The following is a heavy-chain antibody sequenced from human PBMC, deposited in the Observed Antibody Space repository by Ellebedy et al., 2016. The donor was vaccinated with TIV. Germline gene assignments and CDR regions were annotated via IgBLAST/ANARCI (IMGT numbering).Heavy chain of an antibody. CDR3: ARLQVRGVNMGAAHVYGMDV. Sequence: ASVKVSXXASGYTFSNYYMHWVRQSPGQGLEWMGVINPSGGSTSYAEKFQDRVTMTRDMSTSTVYMDLSSLRSDDTALYYCARLQVRGVNMGAAHVYGMDVWGQGTTVTVSS. J-gene: IGHJ6*02. CDR1: GYTFSNYY. CDR2: INPSGGST. V-gene: IGHV1-46*01. D-gene: IGHD3-10*01.